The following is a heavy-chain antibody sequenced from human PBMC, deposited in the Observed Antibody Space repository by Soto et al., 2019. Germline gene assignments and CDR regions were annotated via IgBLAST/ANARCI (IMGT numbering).Heavy chain of an antibody. CDR2: VFHTGTT. CDR1: GDSVSSPYY. Sequence: QVQLQESGPGLVKPSGTLSLTCAVSGDSVSSPYYWCWVRQPPGKGLEWIGEVFHTGTTSYNPSLRSRVPISMAKSNNQFSLDLRSVTAADTAVYYCARSAGWYAVHSWGPGTLVIVSS. J-gene: IGHJ4*02. CDR3: ARSAGWYAVHS. V-gene: IGHV4-4*02. D-gene: IGHD6-19*01.